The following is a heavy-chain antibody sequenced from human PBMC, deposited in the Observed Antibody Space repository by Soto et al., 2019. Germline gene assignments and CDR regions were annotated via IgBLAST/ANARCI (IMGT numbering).Heavy chain of an antibody. Sequence: GGSLRLSCAASGFTFSSYGMHWVRQAPGKGLEWVAVIWYDGSNKYYADSVKGRFTISRDNSKNTLYLQMNSLRAEDTAVYYCVRDRNYYDSSGLPLFDYWGQGTLVTVSS. CDR2: IWYDGSNK. D-gene: IGHD3-22*01. CDR3: VRDRNYYDSSGLPLFDY. CDR1: GFTFSSYG. V-gene: IGHV3-33*01. J-gene: IGHJ4*02.